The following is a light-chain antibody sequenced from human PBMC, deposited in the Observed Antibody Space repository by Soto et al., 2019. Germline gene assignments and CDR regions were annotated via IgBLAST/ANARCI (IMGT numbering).Light chain of an antibody. CDR1: QSVSSY. V-gene: IGKV3-11*01. J-gene: IGKJ3*01. CDR2: DAS. Sequence: EIVLTQSPATLSLSPGERATLSCRASQSVSSYLAWYQQKPGQAPRLLIYDASNRATGIPARFSGSGSGTDFPLTISSLEPEDFAVYYCQQRSHWPPTFGPGTKEDIK. CDR3: QQRSHWPPT.